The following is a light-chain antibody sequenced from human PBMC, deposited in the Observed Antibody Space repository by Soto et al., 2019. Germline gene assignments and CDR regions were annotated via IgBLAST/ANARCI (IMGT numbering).Light chain of an antibody. CDR3: QQYNNWPLT. J-gene: IGKJ1*01. CDR2: GAS. CDR1: QSVSSN. Sequence: ELVMTHSPATLSVSPGERATLSCRASQSVSSNLAWYQQKPGQAPRLLIYGASTRATGIPARFSGSGSGTEFTLTISSLQSEDFAVYYCQQYNNWPLTFGQGTKV. V-gene: IGKV3-15*01.